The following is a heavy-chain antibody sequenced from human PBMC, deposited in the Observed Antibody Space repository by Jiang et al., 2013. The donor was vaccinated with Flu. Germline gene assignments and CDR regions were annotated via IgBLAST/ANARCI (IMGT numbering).Heavy chain of an antibody. V-gene: IGHV5-51*01. D-gene: IGHD5-24*01. CDR3: ALAIDGNFYFDY. CDR1: GNSFMNYW. CDR2: MHPGYSDT. J-gene: IGHJ4*02. Sequence: LKISCEGSGNSFMNYWIGWVRQTPGEGLEWMGIMHPGYSDTRYSPSFQGQVTLSADKSINTAYLQWSRLQASDTAMYYCALAIDGNFYFDYWGQGTLVTVSS.